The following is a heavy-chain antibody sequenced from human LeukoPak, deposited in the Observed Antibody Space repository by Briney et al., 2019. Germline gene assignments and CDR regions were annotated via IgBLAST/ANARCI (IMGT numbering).Heavy chain of an antibody. J-gene: IGHJ5*02. CDR3: TRLSHVAGAPKVSWFDP. CDR1: AYSISNGFV. Sequence: SETLSLTCTVSAYSISNGFVWGWIRQPPGKGLEWIASIYHSGTTYYNPSLKSRVTMSVDTSKNQFSLRLSSVTAADTAVYYCTRLSHVAGAPKVSWFDPWGQGTLVTVSP. V-gene: IGHV4-38-2*02. CDR2: IYHSGTT. D-gene: IGHD1-26*01.